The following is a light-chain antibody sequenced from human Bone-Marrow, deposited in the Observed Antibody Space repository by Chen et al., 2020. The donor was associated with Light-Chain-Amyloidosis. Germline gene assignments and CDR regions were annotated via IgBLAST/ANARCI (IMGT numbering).Light chain of an antibody. CDR3: TSYSGTYNWVL. CDR2: EVT. CDR1: SMDVGGYNY. V-gene: IGLV2-8*01. Sequence: QSALSQPPSASGSPGQSVTISCTGDSMDVGGYNYVSWYQQFPGKAPNLIIYEVTKRPSGVPYRFSGSKSGNTASLIVSGLQAEDEADYFCTSYSGTYNWVLFGGGTKLTVL. J-gene: IGLJ2*01.